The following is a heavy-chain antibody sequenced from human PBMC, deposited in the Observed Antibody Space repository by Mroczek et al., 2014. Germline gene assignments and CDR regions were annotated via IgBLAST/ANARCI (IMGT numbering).Heavy chain of an antibody. J-gene: IGHJ4*02. CDR3: ARTRTIFGVVITRGFLDY. CDR1: GGSFSGYY. V-gene: IGHV4-34*01. D-gene: IGHD3-3*01. Sequence: QVQLQQWGAGLLKPSETLSLTCAVYGGSFSGYYWSWIRQPPGKGLEWIGEINHSGSTNYNPSLKSRVTISVDTSKNQFSLKLSSVTAADTAVYYCARTRTIFGVVITRGFLDYWGQGTLVTVSS. CDR2: INHSGST.